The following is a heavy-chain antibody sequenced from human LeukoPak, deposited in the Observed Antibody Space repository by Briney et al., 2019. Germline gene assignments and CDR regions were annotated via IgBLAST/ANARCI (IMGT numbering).Heavy chain of an antibody. CDR2: ISGSGGST. Sequence: GGSLRLSCAASGFTFSSYAMSWVRQAPGKGLEWVSAISGSGGSTYYADSVKGRFTISRDNSKNTLYLQMNSLRAEDMALYYCAKDFRSGLDSSGIDYWGQGTLVTVSS. CDR3: AKDFRSGLDSSGIDY. V-gene: IGHV3-23*01. CDR1: GFTFSSYA. J-gene: IGHJ4*02. D-gene: IGHD3-22*01.